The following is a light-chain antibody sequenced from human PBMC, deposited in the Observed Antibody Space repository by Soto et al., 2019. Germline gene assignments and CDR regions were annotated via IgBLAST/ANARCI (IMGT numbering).Light chain of an antibody. CDR2: GAS. V-gene: IGKV3-20*01. CDR1: QSVSSSY. Sequence: EIVLTQSPGTLSLYPGESATLSCRASQSVSSSYLAWYQQKPGQAPRLLIYGASSRATGIQDRFSGSGSGTDFTLTIRRLEPEDFAVYYCKQYGSSPWTFGQGTKVDI. CDR3: KQYGSSPWT. J-gene: IGKJ1*01.